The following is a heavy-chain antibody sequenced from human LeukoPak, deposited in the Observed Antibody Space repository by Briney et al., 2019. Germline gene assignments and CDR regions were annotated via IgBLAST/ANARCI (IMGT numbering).Heavy chain of an antibody. J-gene: IGHJ3*02. Sequence: GESLKISCKGSGYSFTSYWIGWVRQMPGKGLEWMGIIYPGDSDTRCSPSFQGQVTISADKSISTAYLQWSSLKASDTAMYYCARPIYYNWNYHDAFDIWGQGTMVTVSS. CDR2: IYPGDSDT. D-gene: IGHD1-7*01. CDR1: GYSFTSYW. CDR3: ARPIYYNWNYHDAFDI. V-gene: IGHV5-51*01.